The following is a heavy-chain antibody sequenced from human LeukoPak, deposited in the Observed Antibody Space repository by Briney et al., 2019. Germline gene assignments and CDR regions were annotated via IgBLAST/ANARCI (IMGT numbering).Heavy chain of an antibody. CDR2: IYPGDSDT. CDR1: GYRFTSYW. J-gene: IGHJ6*02. Sequence: GESLKISCKGSGYRFTSYWIGWVRQMPGKGLEWMGIIYPGDSDTRYSPSFQGQVTISADKSISTAYLQWSSLKASDTAMYYCARLAVAGTGDYYYGMDVWGQGTTVTVSS. D-gene: IGHD6-19*01. V-gene: IGHV5-51*01. CDR3: ARLAVAGTGDYYYGMDV.